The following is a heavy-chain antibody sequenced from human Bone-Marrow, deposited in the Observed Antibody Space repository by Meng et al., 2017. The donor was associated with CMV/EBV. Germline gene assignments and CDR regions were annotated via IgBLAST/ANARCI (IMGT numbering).Heavy chain of an antibody. V-gene: IGHV4-59*01. CDR3: ARAPMVRGVYFDY. Sequence: GSLRLSCTVSGGSISSYYWSWIRQPPGKGLEWIGYIYYSGSTNYNPSLKSRVTISVDTSKNQFSLKLSSVTAADTAVYYCARAPMVRGVYFDYWGQGTLVTGSS. D-gene: IGHD3-10*01. CDR1: GGSISSYY. CDR2: IYYSGST. J-gene: IGHJ4*02.